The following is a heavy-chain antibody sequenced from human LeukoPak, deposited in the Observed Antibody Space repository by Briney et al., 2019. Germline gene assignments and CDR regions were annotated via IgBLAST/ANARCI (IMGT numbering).Heavy chain of an antibody. J-gene: IGHJ4*02. Sequence: GGSLRLSCAASGFTVSSNYMSWVRQAPGKGPEWVSVIYSGGSTYYADSVKGRFTISRDNSKNTLYLQMNSLRAEDTAVYYCARDSRRILPSDWGQGTLVTVSS. D-gene: IGHD2-15*01. CDR3: ARDSRRILPSD. CDR2: IYSGGST. V-gene: IGHV3-66*01. CDR1: GFTVSSNY.